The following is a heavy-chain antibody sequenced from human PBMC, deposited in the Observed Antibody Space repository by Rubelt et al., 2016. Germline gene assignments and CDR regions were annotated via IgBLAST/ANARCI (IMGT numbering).Heavy chain of an antibody. CDR2: INHSGST. Sequence: QVQLQQWGAGLLKPSETLSLSCAVYGGSFSGYYWSWIRQPPGKGLEWIGEINHSGSTTYNPSLKSRVTILVDTSKNQFSLKLTSVTAADTAVYYCARGGRSNSLPDYWGQGTLVTVSS. CDR3: ARGGRSNSLPDY. CDR1: GGSFSGYY. D-gene: IGHD6-6*01. J-gene: IGHJ4*02. V-gene: IGHV4-34*01.